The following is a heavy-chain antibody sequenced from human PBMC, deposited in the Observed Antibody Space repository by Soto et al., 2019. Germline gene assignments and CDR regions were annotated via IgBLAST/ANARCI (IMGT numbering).Heavy chain of an antibody. CDR1: GFTFSSYG. CDR2: IWYDGSNK. CDR3: ARVGTMVRGGPAYYYYGMDV. D-gene: IGHD3-10*01. Sequence: GGSLRLSCAASGFTFSSYGMHWVRQAPGKGLEWVAVIWYDGSNKYYADSVKGRFTISRDNSKNTLYLQMNSLRAEDTAVYYCARVGTMVRGGPAYYYYGMDVWGQGTTVTVSS. J-gene: IGHJ6*02. V-gene: IGHV3-33*01.